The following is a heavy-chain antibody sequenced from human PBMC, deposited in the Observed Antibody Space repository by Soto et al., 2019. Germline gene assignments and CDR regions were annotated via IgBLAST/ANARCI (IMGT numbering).Heavy chain of an antibody. Sequence: GESLKISCRTAGYRFTSYWIAWVRQMPGKGLEWMGIIFPSDSDTRYSPSFQGQVTISADRSTSTVFLQWASLKASDTAVYFCDPKEPSAYFNWFGAWGQGTLFTVSS. CDR2: IFPSDSDT. CDR3: DPKEPSAYFNWFGA. V-gene: IGHV5-51*01. J-gene: IGHJ5*02. CDR1: GYRFTSYW. D-gene: IGHD3-16*01.